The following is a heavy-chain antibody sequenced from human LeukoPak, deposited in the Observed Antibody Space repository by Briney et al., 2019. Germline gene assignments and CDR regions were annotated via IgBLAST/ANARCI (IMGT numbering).Heavy chain of an antibody. CDR2: INHSGST. J-gene: IGHJ6*04. D-gene: IGHD3-3*01. CDR3: ARILRITIFGVVPAPLDV. CDR1: GGSFSGYY. V-gene: IGHV4-34*01. Sequence: PSETLSLTRAVYGGSFSGYYWSWIRQPPGKGLEWIGEINHSGSTNYNPSLKSRVTISVDTSKNQFSLKLSSVTAADTAVYYCARILRITIFGVVPAPLDVWGKGTTVTVSS.